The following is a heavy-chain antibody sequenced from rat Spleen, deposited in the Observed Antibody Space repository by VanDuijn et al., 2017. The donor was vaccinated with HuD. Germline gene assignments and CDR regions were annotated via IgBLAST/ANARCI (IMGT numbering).Heavy chain of an antibody. CDR2: ISYEGSST. Sequence: EVQLVESGGGLVQPGRSMKLSCAASGFTFSDYYMAWVRQAPKKGLEWVASISYEGSSTYYGDSVKGRFTISRDNAKSTLYLQMDSLRSEDTATYFCTRHGDTVGITPWFPYWGQGTLVTVSS. CDR1: GFTFSDYY. D-gene: IGHD1-9*01. J-gene: IGHJ3*01. CDR3: TRHGDTVGITPWFPY. V-gene: IGHV5-22*01.